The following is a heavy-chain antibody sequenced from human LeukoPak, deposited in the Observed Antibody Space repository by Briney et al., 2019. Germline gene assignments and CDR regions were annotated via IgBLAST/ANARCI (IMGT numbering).Heavy chain of an antibody. V-gene: IGHV3-23*01. J-gene: IGHJ4*02. CDR1: GFTFTSYA. CDR3: AYYDSSGYYYGRLRY. D-gene: IGHD3-22*01. CDR2: MSGNDDGT. Sequence: GGSLRLSCAASGFTFTSYAMSWVRQVPGKGLEWVSAMSGNDDGTYHADSVKGRFTISRDNFKNALYLQMNSLRAEDTAVYFCAYYDSSGYYYGRLRYWGQGTPVTVSP.